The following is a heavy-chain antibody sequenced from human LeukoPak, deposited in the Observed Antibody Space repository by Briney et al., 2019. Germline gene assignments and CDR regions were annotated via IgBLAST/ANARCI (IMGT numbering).Heavy chain of an antibody. CDR1: GFSLSSNY. CDR2: IYSGGST. J-gene: IGHJ4*02. CDR3: AREIIQLPGYFDY. D-gene: IGHD5-18*01. V-gene: IGHV3-53*01. Sequence: GWSVRLSCAASGFSLSSNYMSWVGQAAGKGLAGVSVIYSGGSTYYADSVKGRFTMSRDNSKNTLYLQMNSLRAEDTAVYYCAREIIQLPGYFDYWGQGTLVTVSS.